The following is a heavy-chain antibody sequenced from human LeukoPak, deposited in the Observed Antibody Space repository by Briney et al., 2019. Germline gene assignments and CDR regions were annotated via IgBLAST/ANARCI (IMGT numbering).Heavy chain of an antibody. CDR2: INPKNGDT. Sequence: ASVKVSCKASGYTFSGFYINWVRQAPGQGLEWMGWINPKNGDTHYAQDFLGRVTMTRDTSISTAYMELSRLTSDDTAVYYCARGSITPLMDVWGQGTTVTVSS. CDR3: ARGSITPLMDV. D-gene: IGHD3-16*01. V-gene: IGHV1-2*02. CDR1: GYTFSGFY. J-gene: IGHJ6*02.